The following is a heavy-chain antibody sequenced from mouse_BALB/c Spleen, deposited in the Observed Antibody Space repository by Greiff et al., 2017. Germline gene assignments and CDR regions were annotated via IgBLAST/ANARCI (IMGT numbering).Heavy chain of an antibody. V-gene: IGHV2-6-7*01. Sequence: VQVVESGPGLVAPSQSLSITCTVSGFSLTGYGVNWVRQPPGKGLEWLGMIWGDGSTDYNSALKSRLSISKDNSKSQVFLKMNSLQTDDTARYYCARDAHSSGYGFDYWGQGTTLTVSS. CDR2: IWGDGST. J-gene: IGHJ2*01. CDR1: GFSLTGYG. CDR3: ARDAHSSGYGFDY. D-gene: IGHD3-1*01.